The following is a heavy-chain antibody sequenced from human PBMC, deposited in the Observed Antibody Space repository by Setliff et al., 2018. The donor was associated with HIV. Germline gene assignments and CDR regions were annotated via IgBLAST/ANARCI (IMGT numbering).Heavy chain of an antibody. D-gene: IGHD2-21*01. CDR2: IFNDGRT. Sequence: SQTLSLPCTVSGGFISSSSYYWGWIRQPPGKGLEWIGSIFNDGRTYYNPSLKSRITIPMDTSTNQFSLKLSSVTAADTAVYFCARMWRWSGPESYYFDSWGRGTLVTVSS. CDR1: GGFISSSSYY. V-gene: IGHV4-39*01. CDR3: ARMWRWSGPESYYFDS. J-gene: IGHJ4*02.